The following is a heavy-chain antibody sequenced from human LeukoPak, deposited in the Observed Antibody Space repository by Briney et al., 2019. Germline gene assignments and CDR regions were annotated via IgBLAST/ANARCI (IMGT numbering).Heavy chain of an antibody. Sequence: TSETLSLTCTVSGGSISSYYWSWIRQPAGKGLEWIGRIYTSGSTNYNPSLKSRVTMSVDTSKNQFSLKLSSVTAAATAVYYCASAALGSIRGWYFDYWGQGTLVTVSS. J-gene: IGHJ4*02. V-gene: IGHV4-4*07. D-gene: IGHD2-2*01. CDR1: GGSISSYY. CDR2: IYTSGST. CDR3: ASAALGSIRGWYFDY.